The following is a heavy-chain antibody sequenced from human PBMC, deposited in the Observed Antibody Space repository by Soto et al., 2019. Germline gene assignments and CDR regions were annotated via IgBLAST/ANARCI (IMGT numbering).Heavy chain of an antibody. J-gene: IGHJ4*02. CDR3: AAKLGTTHYFDF. Sequence: SETLSLTCSVSGDPVSSGSYYWTWVRKHPVKGLEWIGYIYHTGSTYYNPSLQSRLIMSIDTSKNQFSLHLYSVTAADTAVYFCAAKLGTTHYFDFWGQGSLVTVSS. CDR1: GDPVSSGSYY. V-gene: IGHV4-31*03. CDR2: IYHTGST. D-gene: IGHD7-27*01.